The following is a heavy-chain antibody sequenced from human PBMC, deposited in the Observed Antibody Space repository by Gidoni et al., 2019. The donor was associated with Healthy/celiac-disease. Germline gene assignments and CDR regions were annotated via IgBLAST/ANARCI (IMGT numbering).Heavy chain of an antibody. CDR2: INHSGST. CDR3: ARGGVWGSYRPYYFDY. V-gene: IGHV4-34*01. Sequence: QVQLQQWGAGLLKPSETLSLTCAVYGGSFSGYYWSWIRQPPGKGLEWIGEINHSGSTNYNPSLKSRVTISVDTSKNQFSLKLSSVTAADTAVYYCARGGVWGSYRPYYFDYWGQGTLVTVSS. D-gene: IGHD3-16*02. CDR1: GGSFSGYY. J-gene: IGHJ4*02.